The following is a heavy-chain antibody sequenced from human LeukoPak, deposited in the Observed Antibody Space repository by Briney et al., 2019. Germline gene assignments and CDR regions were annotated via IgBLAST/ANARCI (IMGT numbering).Heavy chain of an antibody. J-gene: IGHJ4*02. CDR2: IIPIFGTA. CDR3: ASRKMATIRPFDY. Sequence: GASVKVSCKASGGTFSSYAISWVRQAPGQGLEWMGGIIPIFGTANYAQKFQGRVTITADESTSTAYMELSSLRSEDTAVYYCASRKMATIRPFDYWGQGTLVTVSS. V-gene: IGHV1-69*13. CDR1: GGTFSSYA. D-gene: IGHD5-24*01.